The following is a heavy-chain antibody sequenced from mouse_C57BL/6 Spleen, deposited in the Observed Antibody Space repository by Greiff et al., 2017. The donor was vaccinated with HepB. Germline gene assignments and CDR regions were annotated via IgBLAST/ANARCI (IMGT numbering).Heavy chain of an antibody. Sequence: VQLQQSGPELVKPGASVKIPCKASGYTFTDYNMDWVKQSHGKSLEWIGDINPNNGGTIYNQKFKGKATLTVDKSSSTAYMELRSLTSEDTAVYYCARERDYYGSSYGYFDYWGQGTTLTVSS. V-gene: IGHV1-18*01. CDR2: INPNNGGT. CDR1: GYTFTDYN. D-gene: IGHD1-1*01. J-gene: IGHJ2*01. CDR3: ARERDYYGSSYGYFDY.